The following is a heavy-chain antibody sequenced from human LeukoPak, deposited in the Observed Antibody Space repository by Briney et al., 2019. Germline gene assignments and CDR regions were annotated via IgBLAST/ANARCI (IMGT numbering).Heavy chain of an antibody. D-gene: IGHD2-2*01. V-gene: IGHV3-21*01. CDR3: ARDSRYCSSTNCYHDY. CDR1: GFTVSSNY. J-gene: IGHJ4*02. Sequence: GGSLRFSCAASGFTVSSNYMNWVRQAPGKGLEWVSSISSSSSFIYYADSLKGRFTISRDNAKNSLYLQMNSLRAEDTAVYYCARDSRYCSSTNCYHDYWGQGTLVAVSS. CDR2: ISSSSSFI.